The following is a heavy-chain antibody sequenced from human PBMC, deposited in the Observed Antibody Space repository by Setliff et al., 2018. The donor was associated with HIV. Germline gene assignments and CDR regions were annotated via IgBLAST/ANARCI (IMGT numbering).Heavy chain of an antibody. CDR2: INPNSGGT. CDR1: GYTFTGYY. Sequence: ASVKVSCKASGYTFTGYYMHWVRQAPGQGLEWMGWINPNSGGTNYAQKFQGRVTMTRDTSISTAYMELSRLRSDETAVYYFARYYYDSSGSNFDYWGQGTLVTVS. CDR3: ARYYYDSSGSNFDY. J-gene: IGHJ4*02. D-gene: IGHD3-22*01. V-gene: IGHV1-2*02.